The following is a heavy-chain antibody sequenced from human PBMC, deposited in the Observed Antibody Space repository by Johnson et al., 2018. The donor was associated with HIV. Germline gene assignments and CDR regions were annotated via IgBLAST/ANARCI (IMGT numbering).Heavy chain of an antibody. CDR2: IKQIGSES. J-gene: IGHJ3*02. CDR1: GFTFSTYW. D-gene: IGHD3-10*01. CDR3: AKALRIFGSGVKEAFDI. Sequence: VQLVESGGSVVRRGGSLRLSCAASGFTFSTYWMSWVRQAPGKGLEWVGSIKQIGSESSYVDSVKGRFTISRDNAKNSLYLQMNSLRAEDTAVYYCAKALRIFGSGVKEAFDIWGQGTMVTVSS. V-gene: IGHV3-7*01.